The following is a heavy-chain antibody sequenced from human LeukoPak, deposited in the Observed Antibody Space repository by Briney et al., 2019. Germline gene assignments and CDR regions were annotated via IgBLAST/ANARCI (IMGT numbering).Heavy chain of an antibody. V-gene: IGHV3-11*01. Sequence: PGGSLRLSCAASGFTFRDHYMRWIRQAPGEGLEWVSYISRTGNTKYYADSAKGRFTSSRENAKNPLYLQMNSLRSEETAVYSCGRGESGYSRGGGGYWGQGTLVTVSS. CDR3: GRGESGYSRGGGGY. CDR2: ISRTGNTK. J-gene: IGHJ4*01. CDR1: GFTFRDHY. D-gene: IGHD5-18*01.